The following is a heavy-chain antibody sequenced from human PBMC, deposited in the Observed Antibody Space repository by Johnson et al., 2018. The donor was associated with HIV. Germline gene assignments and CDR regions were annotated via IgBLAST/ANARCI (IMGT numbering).Heavy chain of an antibody. D-gene: IGHD3-10*01. Sequence: EVQLVESGGGLVQPGGSLRLSCAASGFTVSSNYMSWVRQAPGKGLEWVSVIYSGGSTYYADSVKGRFTISRDNSKNTLFLQMNNLRAEDTALYYCARDFVAFGECTAFDIWGQGTMVTVSS. CDR2: IYSGGST. V-gene: IGHV3-66*01. CDR3: ARDFVAFGECTAFDI. J-gene: IGHJ3*02. CDR1: GFTVSSNY.